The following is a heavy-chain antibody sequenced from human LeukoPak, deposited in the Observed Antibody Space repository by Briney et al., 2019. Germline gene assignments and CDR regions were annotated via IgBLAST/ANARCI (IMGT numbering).Heavy chain of an antibody. CDR2: IYCSVST. J-gene: IGHJ6*03. CDR3: ARDSSSWSYYYYMDV. D-gene: IGHD6-13*01. V-gene: IGHV4-39*02. CDR1: SRYY. Sequence: SRYYWGWIRQPPGKGLEWIGSIYCSVSTYYNPSLKSRVTISVDTSKNQFSLKLSSVTAADTAVYYCARDSSSWSYYYYMDVWGKGTTVTISS.